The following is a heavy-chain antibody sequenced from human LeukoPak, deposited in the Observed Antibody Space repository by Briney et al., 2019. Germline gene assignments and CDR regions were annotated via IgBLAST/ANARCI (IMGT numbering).Heavy chain of an antibody. CDR2: IIPIFGTA. CDR1: GGTFSSYA. Sequence: SVKVSCKASGGTFSSYAISWVRQAPGQGLEWMGGIIPIFGTANYAQKFQGRVTITTDESTSTAYMELSSLRSEDTAVYYCATDAEYSSIQYYFDYWGQGTLVTVSS. D-gene: IGHD6-6*01. J-gene: IGHJ4*02. V-gene: IGHV1-69*05. CDR3: ATDAEYSSIQYYFDY.